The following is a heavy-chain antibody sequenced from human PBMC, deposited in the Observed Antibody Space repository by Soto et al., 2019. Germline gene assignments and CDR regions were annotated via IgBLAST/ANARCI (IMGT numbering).Heavy chain of an antibody. D-gene: IGHD1-1*01. CDR2: MNPNTCNS. J-gene: IGHJ4*02. Sequence: SVKVSCKASGYTFTSYDIYWVRQATGQGLEWMGLMNPNTCNSGYAQKFQGRVTMTSDTSISTAHMELSSLRSEDTAVYYCARRAETNGWNGFGADKYYFDFWGQGTLVTVSS. CDR1: GYTFTSYD. V-gene: IGHV1-8*01. CDR3: ARRAETNGWNGFGADKYYFDF.